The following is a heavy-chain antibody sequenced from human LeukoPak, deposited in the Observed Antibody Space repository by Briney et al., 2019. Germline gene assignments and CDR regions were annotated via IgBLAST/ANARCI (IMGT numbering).Heavy chain of an antibody. CDR2: IYHSGST. Sequence: PSETLSLTCAVSGYSISSGYYWGWIRQPPGKGREWIGSIYHSGSTYYNPSLKSRVTISVDTSKNQFSLKLSSVTAADTAVYYCASVVYDFWSGYPNFDYWGQGTLVTVSS. D-gene: IGHD3-3*01. CDR1: GYSISSGYY. V-gene: IGHV4-38-2*01. CDR3: ASVVYDFWSGYPNFDY. J-gene: IGHJ4*02.